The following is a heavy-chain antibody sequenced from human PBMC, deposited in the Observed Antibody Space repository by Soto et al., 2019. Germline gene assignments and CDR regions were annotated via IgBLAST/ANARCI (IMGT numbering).Heavy chain of an antibody. J-gene: IGHJ3*02. CDR3: ASRDYDSSGYYERAFDI. CDR1: GGTFSSYA. V-gene: IGHV1-69*06. D-gene: IGHD3-22*01. Sequence: SVKVSCKASGGTFSSYAISWVRQAPGQGLEWMGGIIPIFGTANYAQKFQGRVTITADKSTSTAYMELSSLRSEDTAVYYCASRDYDSSGYYERAFDIWGQGTMVT. CDR2: IIPIFGTA.